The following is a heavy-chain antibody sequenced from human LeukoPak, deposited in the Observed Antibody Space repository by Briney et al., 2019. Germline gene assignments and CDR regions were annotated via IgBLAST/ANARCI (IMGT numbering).Heavy chain of an antibody. J-gene: IGHJ6*02. Sequence: GGSLRLSCAASGFTFSSYAMSWVRQAPGKGLEWVSAISGSGGSTYYADSVKGRFTISRDNSKNTLYLQMNSLRAEDTAVYYCAKDRKYDFWSGYYSYYYYGMDVWGQGTTVTVSS. CDR1: GFTFSSYA. CDR2: ISGSGGST. CDR3: AKDRKYDFWSGYYSYYYYGMDV. V-gene: IGHV3-23*01. D-gene: IGHD3-3*01.